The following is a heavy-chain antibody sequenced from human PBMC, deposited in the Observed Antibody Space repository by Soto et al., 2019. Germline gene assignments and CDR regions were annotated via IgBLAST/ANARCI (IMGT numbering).Heavy chain of an antibody. V-gene: IGHV4-4*02. J-gene: IGHJ6*02. Sequence: SENLSLTCAVSGGSISSSNWWSWVRQPPGKGLEWIGEIYHSGSTNYNPSLKSRVTISVDKSSNQFSLKLSSVTAADTAVYYCAREHYDFWSAYYGLWLCGMDVWCQCPSGT. D-gene: IGHD3-3*01. CDR3: AREHYDFWSAYYGLWLCGMDV. CDR1: GGSISSSNW. CDR2: IYHSGST.